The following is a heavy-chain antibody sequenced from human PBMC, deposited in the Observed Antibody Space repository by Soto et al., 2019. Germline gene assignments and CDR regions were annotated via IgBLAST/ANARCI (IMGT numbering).Heavy chain of an antibody. D-gene: IGHD5-12*01. CDR1: GFTFSSYA. CDR2: ISGSGDST. Sequence: GGSLRLSCATSGFTFSSYAMNWVRQAPGKGLEWVSVISGSGDSTYYADSVKGRFTISRDNSKNTLYLQMNSLRAEDTAVYYCAKIRGYSGYGYLDFWGQGTLVTVSS. V-gene: IGHV3-23*01. CDR3: AKIRGYSGYGYLDF. J-gene: IGHJ4*02.